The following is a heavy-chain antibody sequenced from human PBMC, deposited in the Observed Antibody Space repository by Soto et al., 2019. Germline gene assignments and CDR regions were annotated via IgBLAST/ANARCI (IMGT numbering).Heavy chain of an antibody. CDR3: ASEGYCSGGSCEPYYYGMDV. J-gene: IGHJ6*02. Sequence: ASVKVSCKASGYTFTSYGISWVRQAPGQGLEWMEWISAYNGNTNYAQKLQGRVTMTTDTSTSTAYMELRSLRSDDTAVYYCASEGYCSGGSCEPYYYGMDVWGQGTTVTVSS. CDR1: GYTFTSYG. V-gene: IGHV1-18*01. D-gene: IGHD2-15*01. CDR2: ISAYNGNT.